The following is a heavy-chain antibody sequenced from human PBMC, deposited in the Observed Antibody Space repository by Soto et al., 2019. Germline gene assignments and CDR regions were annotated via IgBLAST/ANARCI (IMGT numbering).Heavy chain of an antibody. Sequence: ASLKVSCKVSGYTLTELSMHWVRQAPGKGLEWMGGFDPEDGETIYAQKFQGRVTMTEDTSTDTAYMELSSLRSEDTAVYYCATRGSTYYDIFASRNFDYWGQGPLVTVSS. V-gene: IGHV1-24*01. J-gene: IGHJ4*02. D-gene: IGHD3-9*01. CDR1: GYTLTELS. CDR3: ATRGSTYYDIFASRNFDY. CDR2: FDPEDGET.